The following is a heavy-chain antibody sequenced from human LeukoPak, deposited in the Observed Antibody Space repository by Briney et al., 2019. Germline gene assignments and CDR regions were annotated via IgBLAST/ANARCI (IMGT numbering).Heavy chain of an antibody. CDR1: GFIFSSYW. D-gene: IGHD3-10*01. J-gene: IGHJ3*02. V-gene: IGHV3-74*01. Sequence: GGSLRLSCAASGFIFSSYWMHWVRQVPGKGLEWVSRISGDGSITNYADSVKGRFTISRDNAKNSLYLQMNSLRAEDTALYYCAKDIRRITMVRGASDDAFDIWGQGTMVTVSS. CDR3: AKDIRRITMVRGASDDAFDI. CDR2: ISGDGSIT.